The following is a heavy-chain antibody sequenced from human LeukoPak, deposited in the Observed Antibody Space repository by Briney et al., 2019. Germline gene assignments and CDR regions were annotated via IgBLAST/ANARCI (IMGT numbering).Heavy chain of an antibody. J-gene: IGHJ4*02. CDR3: ARDVEGFDF. CDR2: MRQDGSGS. Sequence: GGSLRLSCAASGFTISSYWMTWVRQAPGKGLEWVANMRQDGSGSYYVDSVKGRFTISRDNTENSLYLQMNSLRAEDTAVYYCARDVEGFDFWGQGTLVTVSS. V-gene: IGHV3-7*01. CDR1: GFTISSYW.